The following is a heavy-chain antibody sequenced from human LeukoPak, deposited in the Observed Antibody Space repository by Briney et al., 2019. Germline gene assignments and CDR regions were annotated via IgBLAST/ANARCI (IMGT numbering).Heavy chain of an antibody. CDR2: ISYDGSNR. CDR3: ARAGFDTSGYYRYDY. Sequence: GGSLRLSCAASGFTFSNYAMHWVRQAPGKGLEWVAVISYDGSNRYYADSVKGRLTISRDNSKNTLYLQVNSLRAEDTAVYYCARAGFDTSGYYRYDYWGQGSLVIVSS. D-gene: IGHD3-22*01. CDR1: GFTFSNYA. J-gene: IGHJ4*02. V-gene: IGHV3-30*04.